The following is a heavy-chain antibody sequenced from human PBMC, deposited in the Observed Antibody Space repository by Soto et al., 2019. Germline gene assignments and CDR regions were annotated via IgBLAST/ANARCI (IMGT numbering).Heavy chain of an antibody. V-gene: IGHV1-46*01. J-gene: IGHJ6*02. CDR2: INPSGGST. Sequence: GASVKVSCKASGYTFTSYYMHWVRQAPGQGLEWMGIINPSGGSTSYAQKFQGRVTMTRDTSTSTVYMELSSLRSEDTAVYYCARAGVETTPYYYYGMDVWGQGTTVTVSS. D-gene: IGHD3-3*01. CDR1: GYTFTSYY. CDR3: ARAGVETTPYYYYGMDV.